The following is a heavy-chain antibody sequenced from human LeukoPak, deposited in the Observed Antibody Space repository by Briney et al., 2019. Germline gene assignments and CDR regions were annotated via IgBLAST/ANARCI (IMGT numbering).Heavy chain of an antibody. CDR1: GFTFSSYG. CDR3: AKDQVWYYYGSGSYFDY. CDR2: IRYDGSNK. Sequence: PGGSLRLSCAASGFTFSSYGMHWVRQAPGKGLEWVAFIRYDGSNKYYADSVKGRFTISRDNSKNTLYLQMNSLRAEDTAVYYCAKDQVWYYYGSGSYFDYWGQGTLVTVSS. D-gene: IGHD3-10*01. V-gene: IGHV3-30*02. J-gene: IGHJ4*02.